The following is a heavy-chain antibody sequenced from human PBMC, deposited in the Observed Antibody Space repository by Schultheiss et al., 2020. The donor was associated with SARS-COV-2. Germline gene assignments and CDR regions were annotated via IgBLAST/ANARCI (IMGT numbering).Heavy chain of an antibody. CDR1: GDSVSSNSAA. D-gene: IGHD3-10*01. J-gene: IGHJ6*02. CDR2: TYYRSKWYN. CDR3: ASNPGGHYYYGMDV. V-gene: IGHV6-1*01. Sequence: LRLSCAISGDSVSSNSAAWNWIRQSPSRGLEWLGRTYYRSKWYNDYAVSVKSRITINPDTSKNQFSLHLNSVTPEDTAVYYCASNPGGHYYYGMDVWGQGTTVTVSS.